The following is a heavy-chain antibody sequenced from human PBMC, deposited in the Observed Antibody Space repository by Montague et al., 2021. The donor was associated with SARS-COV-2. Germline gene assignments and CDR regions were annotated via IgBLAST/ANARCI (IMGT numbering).Heavy chain of an antibody. Sequence: SLRLSCAASGFTFSSYSMNWVRQAPGKGLEWVSSISSSSSYVYYADSVKGRFTISRDNAKNSLYLQMNSLRAEDTAVYYCARDRGGSYPLDYWGQGTLVTVS. CDR2: ISSSSSYV. CDR1: GFTFSSYS. D-gene: IGHD1-26*01. V-gene: IGHV3-21*01. J-gene: IGHJ4*02. CDR3: ARDRGGSYPLDY.